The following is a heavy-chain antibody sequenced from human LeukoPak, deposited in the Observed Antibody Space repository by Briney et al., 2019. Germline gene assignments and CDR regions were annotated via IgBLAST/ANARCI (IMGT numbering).Heavy chain of an antibody. V-gene: IGHV1-2*06. D-gene: IGHD5-18*01. CDR2: IILNNGAT. CDR1: RFTFTDYY. J-gene: IGHJ5*02. Sequence: ASVKVSCKASRFTFTDYYLHWVRQAPGQGLEWMGRIILNNGATNYAQKFQGRVTLTRDTSISTAYMELSSLRSEDTAVYYCARDRSLRELWLRNWFDPWGQGTLVTVSS. CDR3: ARDRSLRELWLRNWFDP.